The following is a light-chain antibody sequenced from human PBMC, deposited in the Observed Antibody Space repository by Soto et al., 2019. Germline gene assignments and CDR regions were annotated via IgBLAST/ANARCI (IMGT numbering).Light chain of an antibody. CDR2: GAS. CDR3: QNYDKESPST. Sequence: DIQMAQSSSSLSPYLVATVTLTCRASQEISHFLGWYQQRPGKVPKLLIYGASILQSGVPSRFSGSGSGTDFTLTISSLQPEDVATYYCQNYDKESPSTFGQGTKVDIK. V-gene: IGKV1-27*01. CDR1: QEISHF. J-gene: IGKJ1*01.